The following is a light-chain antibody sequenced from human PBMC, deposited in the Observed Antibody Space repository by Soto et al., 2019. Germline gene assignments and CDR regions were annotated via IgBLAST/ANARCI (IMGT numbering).Light chain of an antibody. Sequence: QSALTQPASVSGFPGQSITISCTGTDSDVGGYDYVSWYQQHPGTAPKLMIYGVTHRPSGVSSRSSGSKSGNTASLTISGLQADDEAHYSCSSFTSSTTPPVVFGGGTKLTVL. CDR1: DSDVGGYDY. V-gene: IGLV2-14*01. J-gene: IGLJ2*01. CDR2: GVT. CDR3: SSFTSSTTPPVV.